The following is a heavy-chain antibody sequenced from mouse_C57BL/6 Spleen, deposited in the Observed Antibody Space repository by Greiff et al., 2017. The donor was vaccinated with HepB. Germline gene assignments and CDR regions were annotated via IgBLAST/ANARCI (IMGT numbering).Heavy chain of an antibody. J-gene: IGHJ2*01. V-gene: IGHV1-82*01. CDR1: GYAFSSSW. D-gene: IGHD1-1*01. Sequence: VQLQQSGPELVKPGASVKISCKASGYAFSSSWMNWVKQRPGKGLEWIGRIYPGDGDTNYNGKFKGKATLTADKSSSTAYMQLSSLTSEDSAVYFCARIPVGDYWGQGTTLTVSS. CDR3: ARIPVGDY. CDR2: IYPGDGDT.